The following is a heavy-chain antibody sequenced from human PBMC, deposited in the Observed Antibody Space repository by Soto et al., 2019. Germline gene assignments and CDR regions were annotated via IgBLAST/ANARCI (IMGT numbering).Heavy chain of an antibody. J-gene: IGHJ5*02. V-gene: IGHV3-23*01. CDR1: RIIFRLYV. Sequence: RGSLRLSCATSRIIFRLYVMSWVLLAPVKGLECISAIRRSGGSTNYADSVKGRFTISRENSKNTLDLQGNSLRAAYTAVYYCAKDRVSSTNWFYTWGQGT. CDR2: IRRSGGST. CDR3: AKDRVSSTNWFYT. D-gene: IGHD6-13*01.